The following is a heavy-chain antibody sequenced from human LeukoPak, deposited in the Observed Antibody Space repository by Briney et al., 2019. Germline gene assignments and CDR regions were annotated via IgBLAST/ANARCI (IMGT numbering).Heavy chain of an antibody. J-gene: IGHJ4*02. CDR2: IYYSGST. V-gene: IGHV4-39*07. Sequence: PSETLSLTCTVSGGSISSSSYYWGWIRQPPGKGLEWIGSIYYSGSTYYNPSLKSRVTISVDTSKNQFSLKLSSVTAADTAVYYCAREVTVYSGSYLRDYWGQGTLVTVSS. D-gene: IGHD1-26*01. CDR3: AREVTVYSGSYLRDY. CDR1: GGSISSSSYY.